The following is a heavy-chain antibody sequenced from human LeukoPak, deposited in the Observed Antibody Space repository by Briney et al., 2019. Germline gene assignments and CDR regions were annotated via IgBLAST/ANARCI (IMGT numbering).Heavy chain of an antibody. CDR3: ARLEDGLGYCSSTSCYTLVY. V-gene: IGHV5-51*01. CDR2: MYPGNSDT. Sequence: PGESLKISCKGSGYSFTDYWIGWVRRMPGRGLEWVGIMYPGNSDTRYSPSFQGQVTISADKSITTAYLQWSSLKASDTAMYYCARLEDGLGYCSSTSCYTLVYWGQGTLVTVSS. CDR1: GYSFTDYW. J-gene: IGHJ4*02. D-gene: IGHD2-2*02.